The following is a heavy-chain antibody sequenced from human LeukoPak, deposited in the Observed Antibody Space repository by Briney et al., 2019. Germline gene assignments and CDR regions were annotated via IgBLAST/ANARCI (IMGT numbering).Heavy chain of an antibody. CDR1: GASISSYY. Sequence: PSETLSLTCTVSGASISSYYWSWIRQPPGKGLEWIAYINYSGSTSYNPSLKSRVTISVDTSKNQFSLKVTSVTAADTAVYYCARGRYGDDGHYWGQGTLVTVSS. D-gene: IGHD4-17*01. CDR3: ARGRYGDDGHY. J-gene: IGHJ4*02. CDR2: INYSGST. V-gene: IGHV4-59*01.